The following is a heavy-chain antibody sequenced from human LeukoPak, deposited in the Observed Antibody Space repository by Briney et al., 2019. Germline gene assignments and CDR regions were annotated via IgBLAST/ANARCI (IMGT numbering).Heavy chain of an antibody. V-gene: IGHV3-23*01. J-gene: IGHJ3*02. CDR3: ARDSPCSGGSCYSVISAFDI. Sequence: GGSLRLSCAASGFTFSSYAMSWVRQAPGKGLEWVSAISGSGGSTYYADSVKGRFTISRDNSKNTLYLQMNSLRAEDTAVYYCARDSPCSGGSCYSVISAFDIWGQGTMVTVSS. CDR2: ISGSGGST. D-gene: IGHD2-15*01. CDR1: GFTFSSYA.